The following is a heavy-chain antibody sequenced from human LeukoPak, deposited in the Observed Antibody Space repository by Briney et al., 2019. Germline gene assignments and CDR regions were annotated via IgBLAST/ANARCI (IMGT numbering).Heavy chain of an antibody. D-gene: IGHD3-22*01. V-gene: IGHV3-30*04. Sequence: GGSLRLSCAASGFTFSSYAMSWVRQAPGKGLEWVAVISYDGSNKYYADSVKGRFTISRDNSRNTLYLQMNSLRAEDTAVYYCARDRLSGYFDYWGQGTLVTVSS. CDR3: ARDRLSGYFDY. J-gene: IGHJ4*02. CDR2: ISYDGSNK. CDR1: GFTFSSYA.